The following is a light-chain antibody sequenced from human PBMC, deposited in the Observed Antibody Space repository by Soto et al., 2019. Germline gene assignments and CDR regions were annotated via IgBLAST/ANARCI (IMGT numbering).Light chain of an antibody. J-gene: IGKJ2*01. Sequence: EIVLTQFPGTLSLSPGERVTISCRASQSVSSSFLAWFQQKPGQAPRLLIYGASSRATGIPDRFSGRGSGTDFTLTITRLEPEDFAVYYCQHYGNSPTFGQGAKLEIK. V-gene: IGKV3-20*01. CDR3: QHYGNSPT. CDR2: GAS. CDR1: QSVSSSF.